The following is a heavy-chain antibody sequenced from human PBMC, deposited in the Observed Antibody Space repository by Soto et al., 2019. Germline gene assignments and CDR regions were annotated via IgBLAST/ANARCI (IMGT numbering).Heavy chain of an antibody. CDR1: GYTFTSYG. J-gene: IGHJ4*02. D-gene: IGHD6-19*01. CDR2: ISAYNGNT. V-gene: IGHV1-18*01. CDR3: ARAHGEAVATTFDY. Sequence: EASVKVSCKASGYTFTSYGISWVRQAPGQGLEWMGWISAYNGNTNYAQKLQGRVTMTTDTSTSTAYMELRSLRSDDTAVYYCARAHGEAVATTFDYWGQGTLVTAPQ.